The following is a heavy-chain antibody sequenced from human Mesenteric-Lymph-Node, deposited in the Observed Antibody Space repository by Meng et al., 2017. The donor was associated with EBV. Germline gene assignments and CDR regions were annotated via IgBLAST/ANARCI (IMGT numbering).Heavy chain of an antibody. CDR1: GYILIEST. V-gene: IGHV1-24*01. J-gene: IGHJ4*02. CDR3: ATGGGGAHDY. D-gene: IGHD3-16*01. Sequence: VQSGGIRTRPGASVGVSCKVSGYILIESTMHWLRQAPGKGLEWMGGFDLERDGTVYAQKFQGRVTMTEDTSTDTVYMELSSLRSDDTAVYYCATGGGGAHDYWGQGTLVTVSS. CDR2: FDLERDGT.